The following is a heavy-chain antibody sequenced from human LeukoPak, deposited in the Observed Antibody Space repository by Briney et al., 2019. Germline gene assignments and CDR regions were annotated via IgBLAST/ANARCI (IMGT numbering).Heavy chain of an antibody. D-gene: IGHD6-13*01. V-gene: IGHV3-74*01. J-gene: IGHJ4*02. CDR1: GFTFSSYW. CDR2: INSDGSST. Sequence: PGGSLRLSCAASGFTFSSYWMHWVRQAPGKGLVWVSRINSDGSSTSYADSVKGRFTISRDNAKNTLYVQMNSLRAEDTAVYYCAREYSSSWYPIYFDYWGQGTLVTVSS. CDR3: AREYSSSWYPIYFDY.